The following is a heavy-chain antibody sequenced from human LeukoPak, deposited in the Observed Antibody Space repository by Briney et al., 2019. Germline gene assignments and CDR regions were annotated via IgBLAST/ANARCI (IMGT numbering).Heavy chain of an antibody. CDR1: GGTFSSYA. J-gene: IGHJ6*03. V-gene: IGHV1-69*13. CDR3: ARATYYYDSSGYPRYYYYYMDV. CDR2: IIPIFGTA. D-gene: IGHD3-22*01. Sequence: ASVKVSCKASGGTFSSYAISWVRQAPGQGLEWMGGIIPIFGTANYAQKFQGRVTITADESTSTAYMELSSLRSEDTAVYYCARATYYYDSSGYPRYYYYYMDVWGKGTTVTVSS.